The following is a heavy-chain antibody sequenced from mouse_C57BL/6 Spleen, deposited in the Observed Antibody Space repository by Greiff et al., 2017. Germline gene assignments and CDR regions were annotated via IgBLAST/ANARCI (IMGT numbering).Heavy chain of an antibody. CDR2: ISSGGSYT. CDR3: ARHLLDY. J-gene: IGHJ2*01. V-gene: IGHV5-6*01. CDR1: GFTFSSYG. Sequence: EVKLQESGGDLVKPGGSLKLSCAASGFTFSSYGMSWVRQTPDKRLEWVATISSGGSYTYYPDSVKGRFTISRDNAKNTLYLQMSSLKSEDTAMYYCARHLLDYWGQGTTLTVSS.